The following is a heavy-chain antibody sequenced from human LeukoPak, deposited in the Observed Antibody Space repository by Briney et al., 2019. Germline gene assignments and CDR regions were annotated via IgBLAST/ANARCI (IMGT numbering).Heavy chain of an antibody. CDR3: AKDPNPFYDFWSGYK. D-gene: IGHD3-3*01. V-gene: IGHV3-23*01. J-gene: IGHJ4*02. CDR1: GFSLSNSA. Sequence: PGGSLRLSCAASGFSLSNSAMTWLRQAPGKGLEWVSIIGGRDDRTYYADSVKGRFTISKDNSKNTLYLQMNSLRGEDTAVYYCAKDPNPFYDFWSGYKWGQGTLATVSS. CDR2: IGGRDDRT.